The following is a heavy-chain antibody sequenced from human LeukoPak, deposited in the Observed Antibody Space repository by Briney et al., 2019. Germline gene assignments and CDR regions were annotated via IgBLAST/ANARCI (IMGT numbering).Heavy chain of an antibody. V-gene: IGHV3-33*01. D-gene: IGHD2-2*01. CDR2: IWYDGSNK. CDR3: ARDIAYCSSTSCYGRRAYYYYGMDV. J-gene: IGHJ6*02. Sequence: GGSLRLSCAASGFTFSSYGMHWVRQAPGKGLEWVAVIWYDGSNKYYADSVKGRFTISRDNSKNTLYLQMNSLRAEDTAVYYCARDIAYCSSTSCYGRRAYYYYGMDVWGQGTTVTVSS. CDR1: GFTFSSYG.